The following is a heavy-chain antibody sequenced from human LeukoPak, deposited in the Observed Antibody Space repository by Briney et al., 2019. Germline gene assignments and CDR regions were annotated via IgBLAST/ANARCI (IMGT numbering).Heavy chain of an antibody. CDR3: ARPNYGDQGLDAFDI. Sequence: PSKTLSLTCTVSGGSISSSSYYWGWIRQPPGKGLEWIGSIYYDGSHCYHPSLKRRVTISVDTSKNEFSLKLSFVTAGDTAVYYGARPNYGDQGLDAFDIWGQGTMVTVSS. CDR1: GGSISSSSYY. J-gene: IGHJ3*02. CDR2: IYYDGSH. D-gene: IGHD4-17*01. V-gene: IGHV4-39*01.